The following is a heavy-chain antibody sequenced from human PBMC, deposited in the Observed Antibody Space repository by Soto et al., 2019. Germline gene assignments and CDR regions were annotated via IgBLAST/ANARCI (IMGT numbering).Heavy chain of an antibody. J-gene: IGHJ4*02. Sequence: EVQLLESGGGLVQPGGSLRLSCAASGFTFSSYAMSWVRQAPGKGLEWVSAISGSGGSTYYADSVKGRFTISRDNAKNTLYLQMNSLKAEDTAVYYCAKEGCSGGSCTDYWGQGTLVTVSS. CDR1: GFTFSSYA. V-gene: IGHV3-23*01. CDR3: AKEGCSGGSCTDY. D-gene: IGHD2-15*01. CDR2: ISGSGGST.